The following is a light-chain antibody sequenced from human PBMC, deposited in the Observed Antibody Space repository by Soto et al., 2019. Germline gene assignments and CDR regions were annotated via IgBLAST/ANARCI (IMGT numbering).Light chain of an antibody. J-gene: IGKJ2*01. CDR1: QSVTNY. CDR2: GAS. CDR3: QQFDTSPYT. Sequence: VLTQSPGTLSLSPGERATLSCRASQSVTNYLVWYQQKAGQAPRLLISGASSRAPGIPDRFSGSGSGTDFTLTINRLGPEDSAVYYCQQFDTSPYTFGQGTKLEIK. V-gene: IGKV3-20*01.